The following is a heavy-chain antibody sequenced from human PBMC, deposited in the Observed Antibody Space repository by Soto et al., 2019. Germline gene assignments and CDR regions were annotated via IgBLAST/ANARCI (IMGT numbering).Heavy chain of an antibody. CDR3: VSQRTSVLTQAYFDY. J-gene: IGHJ4*02. Sequence: PSETLSLTCTVSGGSVSNSNYYWGWIRQSPGKGLEWIESVYYRVRSYSKSSVKSRVTISVGTSKNQFSLNLNSVTASDTAVYYCVSQRTSVLTQAYFDYWGPGALVTVSS. CDR2: VYYRVRS. V-gene: IGHV4-39*01. CDR1: GGSVSNSNYY. D-gene: IGHD2-8*01.